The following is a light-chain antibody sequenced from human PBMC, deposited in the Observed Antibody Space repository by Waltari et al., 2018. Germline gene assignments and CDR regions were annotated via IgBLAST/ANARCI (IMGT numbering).Light chain of an antibody. Sequence: HQDACHAPVVVIRRNTGRPSGIPERFSASDSGTTCTLVISGVQAEDEAEYYCQSADDSGDHVLFGGGTKLTVL. V-gene: IGLV3-25*03. CDR3: QSADDSGDHVL. J-gene: IGLJ2*01. CDR2: RNT.